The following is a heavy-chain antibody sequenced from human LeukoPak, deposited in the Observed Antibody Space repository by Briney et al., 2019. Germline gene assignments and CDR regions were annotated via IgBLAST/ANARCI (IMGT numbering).Heavy chain of an antibody. V-gene: IGHV1-2*02. J-gene: IGHJ4*02. CDR1: GYTFTGYY. Sequence: ASVKVSCKASGYTFTGYYMHWVRQAPGQGLEWMAWINPNSGGTNYAQKFQGRVTMTRDTSISTAYMELSRLRSDDTAVYYCAVTPHYDILTGLDYWGQGTLVTVSS. CDR3: AVTPHYDILTGLDY. CDR2: INPNSGGT. D-gene: IGHD3-9*01.